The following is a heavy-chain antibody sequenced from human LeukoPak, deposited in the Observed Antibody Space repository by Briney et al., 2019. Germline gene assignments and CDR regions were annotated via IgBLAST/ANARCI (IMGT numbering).Heavy chain of an antibody. CDR2: VYYSGST. J-gene: IGHJ4*02. V-gene: IGHV4-59*12. Sequence: SETLSLTCIVSGGSISPYYWSWIRQPPGEGLEWIGYVYYSGSTYYNPSLKSRVTISVDTSKNQFSLKLSSVTAADTAVYYCASSYYYVFDYWGQGTLVTVSS. D-gene: IGHD3-10*02. CDR1: GGSISPYY. CDR3: ASSYYYVFDY.